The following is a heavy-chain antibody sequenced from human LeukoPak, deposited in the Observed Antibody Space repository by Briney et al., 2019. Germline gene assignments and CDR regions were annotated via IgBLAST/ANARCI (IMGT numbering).Heavy chain of an antibody. CDR1: GFTFSSYG. CDR3: AKDLDTASDY. Sequence: PGGSLRLSCAASGFTFSSYGMHWVRQAPGKGLEWVSIIRNDGTNKYYADSVKGRFTVSGDNSKNTLYLQMNSLRVEDTAVYYCAKDLDTASDYWGQGTLVTVSS. CDR2: IRNDGTNK. D-gene: IGHD5-18*01. V-gene: IGHV3-30*02. J-gene: IGHJ4*02.